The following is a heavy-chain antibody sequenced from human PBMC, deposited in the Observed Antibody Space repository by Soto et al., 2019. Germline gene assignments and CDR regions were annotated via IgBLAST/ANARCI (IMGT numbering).Heavy chain of an antibody. V-gene: IGHV3-15*07. CDR3: TSYIEATIVYY. J-gene: IGHJ4*02. CDR1: GFTFSNSC. CDR2: IKSKTDGGTT. Sequence: PGGSRRLSCAASGFTFSNSCMNLARQAPEKGLEWVGRIKSKTDGGTTDYAAQLKGRFTISRDDSKTTTYLQMNSLKTEDTAVYYCTSYIEATIVYYWGQGTLVTVSA. D-gene: IGHD5-12*01.